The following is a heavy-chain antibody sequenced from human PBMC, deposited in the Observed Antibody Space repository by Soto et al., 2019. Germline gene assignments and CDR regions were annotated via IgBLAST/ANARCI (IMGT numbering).Heavy chain of an antibody. D-gene: IGHD6-6*01. CDR2: IGTAGDT. J-gene: IGHJ6*02. CDR3: ARYLKYTGSSSHYGMDV. Sequence: EVQLVESGGGLAQPGGSLRLSCAASGFTFSNYDMHWVRQVTGKGLEWISSIGTAGDTYYAGSVRGRFTISRENAKNSLYLQINSLRAVDTAVYYGARYLKYTGSSSHYGMDVWGQGTTVTVSS. V-gene: IGHV3-13*01. CDR1: GFTFSNYD.